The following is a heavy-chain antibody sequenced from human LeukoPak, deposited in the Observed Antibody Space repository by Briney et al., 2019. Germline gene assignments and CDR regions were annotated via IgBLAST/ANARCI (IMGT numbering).Heavy chain of an antibody. CDR2: ISAYNGNT. D-gene: IGHD6-13*01. CDR3: ARGIAAAGIGDEYYFDY. V-gene: IGHV1-18*01. J-gene: IGHJ4*02. Sequence: ASVKVSCKASGHTFTSYGISWVRQAPGQGLEWMGWISAYNGNTNYAQKLQGRVTMTTDTSTSTAYMELRSLRSDDTAVYYCARGIAAAGIGDEYYFDYWGQGTLVTVSS. CDR1: GHTFTSYG.